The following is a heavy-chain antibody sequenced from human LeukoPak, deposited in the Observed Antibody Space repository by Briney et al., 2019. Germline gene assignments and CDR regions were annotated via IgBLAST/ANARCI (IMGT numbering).Heavy chain of an antibody. CDR2: IKQDGSEK. D-gene: IGHD1-26*01. J-gene: IGHJ4*02. CDR1: GFTFSSYW. V-gene: IGHV3-7*01. Sequence: PGGSLRLSCAASGFTFSSYWMSWVRQAPGKGLEWVANIKQDGSEKYYADSVKGRFTISRDNAKNSLYLQMNSLRAEDTAVYYCARDLPEFSGSYQPVFDYWGQGTLVTVSS. CDR3: ARDLPEFSGSYQPVFDY.